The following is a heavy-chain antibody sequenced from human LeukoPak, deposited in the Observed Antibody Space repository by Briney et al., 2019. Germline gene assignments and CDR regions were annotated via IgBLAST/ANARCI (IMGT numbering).Heavy chain of an antibody. Sequence: GGSLRLSCAASGFPFSSFAMSWVRQAPGKGLEWVSAITGSRGTTYYADSVKGRFTVSRDNSKNTLYLQMNSLRAEDTAVYYCARDPGNGGNSGDYWGQGTLVTVSS. J-gene: IGHJ4*02. V-gene: IGHV3-23*01. CDR2: ITGSRGTT. D-gene: IGHD4-23*01. CDR1: GFPFSSFA. CDR3: ARDPGNGGNSGDY.